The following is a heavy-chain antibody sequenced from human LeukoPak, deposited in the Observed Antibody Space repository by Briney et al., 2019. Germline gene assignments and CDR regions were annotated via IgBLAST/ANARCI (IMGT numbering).Heavy chain of an antibody. CDR2: VQSDGSDQ. V-gene: IGHV3-30*02. CDR3: AKRDGYNSGPFDY. J-gene: IGHJ4*02. CDR1: GFTFSSYG. Sequence: GGSLRLSCAASGFTFSSYGMHWVRQAPGKGLEWVAFVQSDGSDQYYADSVKGRLSISRDNSKNTLYLQMNSLRTEDTAVYYCAKRDGYNSGPFDYWGQGTLVTVSS. D-gene: IGHD5-24*01.